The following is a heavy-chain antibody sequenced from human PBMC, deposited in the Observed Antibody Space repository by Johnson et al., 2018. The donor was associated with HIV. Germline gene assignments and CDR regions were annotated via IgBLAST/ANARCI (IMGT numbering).Heavy chain of an antibody. CDR2: INSDGSST. J-gene: IGHJ3*02. V-gene: IGHV3-74*02. CDR3: ARRRVAGDDAFDI. Sequence: EVQLMESGGGLVQPGGSLRLSCAASGFTFSSYWMHWVRQAPGKGLVWVSRINSDGSSTSYADSVKGRFIISRDTAKKSLYLQMNSLRGEDTAVYYCARRRVAGDDAFDIWGQGTTVTVSS. CDR1: GFTFSSYW. D-gene: IGHD6-19*01.